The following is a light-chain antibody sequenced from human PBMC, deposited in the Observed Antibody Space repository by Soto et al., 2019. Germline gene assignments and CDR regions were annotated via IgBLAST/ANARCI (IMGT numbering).Light chain of an antibody. CDR1: QSVSSS. CDR2: DAS. Sequence: EIVLTQSPATLSLSPVERATLSCRASQSVSSSLAWYQQKPGQAPRLLIYDASNRATGIPARFSGSGSGTDFTLTISSREPEDFAVYYCQQRSNWPPLTFGGGTKVEIK. V-gene: IGKV3-11*01. J-gene: IGKJ4*01. CDR3: QQRSNWPPLT.